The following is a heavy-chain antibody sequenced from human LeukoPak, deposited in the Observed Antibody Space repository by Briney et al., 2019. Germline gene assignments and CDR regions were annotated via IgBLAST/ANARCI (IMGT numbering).Heavy chain of an antibody. CDR2: INPNSGGT. D-gene: IGHD5-24*01. J-gene: IGHJ3*02. CDR1: GYTFTGYY. Sequence: GASVTVSCKASGYTFTGYYMHWVRQAPGQGLEWMGWINPNSGGTNYAQKFQGRVTMTRDTSISTAYMELSRLRSDDTAVYYCARWDRRDGYNYFAFDIWGQGTMVTVSS. V-gene: IGHV1-2*02. CDR3: ARWDRRDGYNYFAFDI.